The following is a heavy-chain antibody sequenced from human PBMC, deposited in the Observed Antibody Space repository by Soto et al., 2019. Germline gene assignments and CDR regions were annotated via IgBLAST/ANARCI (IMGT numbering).Heavy chain of an antibody. CDR3: VASGQGAWYYGGNSYGMDV. D-gene: IGHD4-17*01. CDR2: ISAYNGNT. J-gene: IGHJ6*02. Sequence: ASVKVSCKASGYTFTSYGISWVRQAPGQGLEWMGWISAYNGNTNYAQKFQERVTITRDMSTSTAYMELSSLRSEDTAVYYCVASGQGAWYYGGNSYGMDVWGQGTTVTVSS. CDR1: GYTFTSYG. V-gene: IGHV1-18*01.